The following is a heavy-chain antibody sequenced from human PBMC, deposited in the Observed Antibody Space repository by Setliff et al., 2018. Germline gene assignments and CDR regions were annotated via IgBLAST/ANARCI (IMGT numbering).Heavy chain of an antibody. CDR2: IDPSDSYT. Sequence: PGESLKISCKGSGYSFTSYWISWVRQMPGKGLEWMGRIDPSDSYTNYSPSFQGHVTISGDKSISTACLQWSSLKASDTAMYYCARIRRDIVVVVGATPDYYDYMDVWGKGTTVTVSS. V-gene: IGHV5-10-1*01. J-gene: IGHJ6*03. CDR1: GYSFTSYW. CDR3: ARIRRDIVVVVGATPDYYDYMDV. D-gene: IGHD2-15*01.